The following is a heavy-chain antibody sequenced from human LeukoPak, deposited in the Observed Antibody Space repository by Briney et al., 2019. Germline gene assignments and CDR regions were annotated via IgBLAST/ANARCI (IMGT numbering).Heavy chain of an antibody. CDR1: GFTFDDYA. D-gene: IGHD2-21*02. CDR2: ISGSGGST. V-gene: IGHV3-23*01. CDR3: AKDLPSAYRGGDCYSGTPDY. J-gene: IGHJ4*02. Sequence: PGGSLRLSCAASGFTFDDYAMSWVRQAPGKGLEWVSAISGSGGSTYYADSVKGRFTISRDNSKNTLYLQMNSLRAEDTAVYYCAKDLPSAYRGGDCYSGTPDYWGQGTLVTVSS.